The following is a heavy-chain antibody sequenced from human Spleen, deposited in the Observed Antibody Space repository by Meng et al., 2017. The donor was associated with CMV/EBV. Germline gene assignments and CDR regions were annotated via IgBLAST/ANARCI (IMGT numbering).Heavy chain of an antibody. D-gene: IGHD6-13*01. CDR3: ASPEVSSWYRRYYYYGMDV. V-gene: IGHV1-2*02. Sequence: ASVKVSCKASGYTFTGYYMHWVRQAPGQGLEWMGWINPDTGGTNYAQKFQGRVTMTSDTSISTAYMELRRLTSDDTAVYYCASPEVSSWYRRYYYYGMDVWGQGTTVTVSS. CDR1: GYTFTGYY. CDR2: INPDTGGT. J-gene: IGHJ6*02.